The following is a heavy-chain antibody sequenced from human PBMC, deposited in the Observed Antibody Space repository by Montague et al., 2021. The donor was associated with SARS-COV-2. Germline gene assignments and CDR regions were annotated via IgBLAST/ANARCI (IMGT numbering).Heavy chain of an antibody. J-gene: IGHJ4*02. CDR3: AHLIRYYDIFTGIPFDY. V-gene: IGHV2-70*12. CDR1: GFSLSTSGMC. D-gene: IGHD3-9*01. Sequence: ALVKPTQTLTPTCTFSGFSLSTSGMCVSWIRQPPGKALEWLALIDWDDDKFYSTSLKTRLTISKDTSKNQVVLTMTNMDPVDTATYYCAHLIRYYDIFTGIPFDYWGQGTQVTVSS. CDR2: IDWDDDK.